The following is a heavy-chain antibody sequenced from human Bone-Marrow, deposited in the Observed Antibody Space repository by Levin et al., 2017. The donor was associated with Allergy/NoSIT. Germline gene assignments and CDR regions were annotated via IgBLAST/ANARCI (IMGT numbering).Heavy chain of an antibody. CDR3: AREVLWFGEFRLDY. D-gene: IGHD3-10*01. CDR2: IYSGGST. V-gene: IGHV3-66*01. Sequence: GESLKISCAASGFTVSSHYMSWVRQAPGKGLEWVSVIYSGGSTYYADSVKGRFTISRDNSKNTLYLQMNSLRAEDTAVYYCAREVLWFGEFRLDYWGQGTLVTVSS. J-gene: IGHJ4*02. CDR1: GFTVSSHY.